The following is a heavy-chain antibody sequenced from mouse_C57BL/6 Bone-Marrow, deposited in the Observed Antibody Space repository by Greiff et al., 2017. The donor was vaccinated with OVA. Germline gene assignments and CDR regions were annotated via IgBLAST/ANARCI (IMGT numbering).Heavy chain of an antibody. Sequence: VQLQQSGPELVKPGASVKISCKASGYAFSSSWMNWVKQRPGKGLEWIGRIYPGDGDTNYNGKFKGKATLTADKSSSTAYMHLSSLTSEDAAVYFCAVYYYGSRYYAMDYWGQGTSVTVSS. J-gene: IGHJ4*01. V-gene: IGHV1-82*01. CDR2: IYPGDGDT. CDR1: GYAFSSSW. CDR3: AVYYYGSRYYAMDY. D-gene: IGHD1-1*01.